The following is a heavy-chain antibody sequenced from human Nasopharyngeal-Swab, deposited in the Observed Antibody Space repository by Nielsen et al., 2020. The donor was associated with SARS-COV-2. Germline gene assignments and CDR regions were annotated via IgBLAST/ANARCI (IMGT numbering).Heavy chain of an antibody. CDR1: GGSFSGYY. CDR3: ARGIAAAGTRFHYYYYYYMDV. D-gene: IGHD6-13*01. J-gene: IGHJ6*03. Sequence: SETLSLTCAVYGGSFSGYYWSWIRQPPGKGLEWIGNIKYSGNTNYNPSLKSRVTISVDKSKNQFSLKLSSVTAADTAVYYCARGIAAAGTRFHYYYYYYMDVWGKGTTVTVSS. CDR2: IKYSGNT. V-gene: IGHV4-34*01.